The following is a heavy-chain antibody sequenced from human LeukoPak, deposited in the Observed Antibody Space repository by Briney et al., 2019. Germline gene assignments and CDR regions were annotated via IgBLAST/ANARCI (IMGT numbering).Heavy chain of an antibody. V-gene: IGHV4-61*02. CDR3: ARDQTYSGSGIYTYFDY. Sequence: SETLSLTCTVSGGSISSGGHYWSWIQQLAGKGLEYLGRISSTGSTNYNPSLRSRVTISADTSKNHFSLKLTSVTAADTAVYYCARDQTYSGSGIYTYFDYWGQGILVTVSS. CDR2: ISSTGST. D-gene: IGHD3-10*01. J-gene: IGHJ4*02. CDR1: GGSISSGGHY.